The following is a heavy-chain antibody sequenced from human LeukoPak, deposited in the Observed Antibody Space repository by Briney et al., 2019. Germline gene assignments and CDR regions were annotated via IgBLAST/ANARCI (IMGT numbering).Heavy chain of an antibody. Sequence: PGGSLRLSCAASGFTFSSYAMHWVRQAPGKGLEWVSSISSTGSYIYYADSVKGRFTISRDNSKNTLYLQMNSLRAEDTAVYYCAKGKYSSSWGFDYWGQGTLVTVSS. D-gene: IGHD6-13*01. J-gene: IGHJ4*02. CDR1: GFTFSSYA. CDR2: ISSTGSYI. CDR3: AKGKYSSSWGFDY. V-gene: IGHV3-21*04.